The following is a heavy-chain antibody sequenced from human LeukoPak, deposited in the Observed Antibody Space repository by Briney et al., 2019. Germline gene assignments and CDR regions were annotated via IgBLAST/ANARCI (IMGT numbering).Heavy chain of an antibody. J-gene: IGHJ3*02. Sequence: SETLSLTCTVSGGSISSSSYYWGWIRQPPGKGLEWIGSTYYSGSTYYNPSLKSRVTISVDTSKNQFSLKLSSVTAADTAVYYCATTADTVVTPTIAFDIWGQGTMVTVSS. D-gene: IGHD4-23*01. CDR3: ATTADTVVTPTIAFDI. CDR2: TYYSGST. V-gene: IGHV4-39*07. CDR1: GGSISSSSYY.